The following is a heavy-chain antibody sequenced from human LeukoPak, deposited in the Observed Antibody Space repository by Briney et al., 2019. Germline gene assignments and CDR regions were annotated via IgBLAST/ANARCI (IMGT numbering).Heavy chain of an antibody. Sequence: PSETLSLTCTVSGGSISSYYWSWIRQPPGKGLEWIGYIYYSGSTNYNPSLKSRVTISVDTSKNQFSLKLSSVTAVDTAVYYCASIAAAGTYYYYYGMDVWGQGTTVTVSS. CDR1: GGSISSYY. D-gene: IGHD6-13*01. J-gene: IGHJ6*02. V-gene: IGHV4-59*01. CDR3: ASIAAAGTYYYYYGMDV. CDR2: IYYSGST.